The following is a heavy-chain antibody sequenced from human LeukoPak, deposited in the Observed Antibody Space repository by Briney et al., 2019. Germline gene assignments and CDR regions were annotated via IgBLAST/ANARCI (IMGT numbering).Heavy chain of an antibody. Sequence: PGGSLRLSCAGSGFIFNNYAMHWVRQPPGKGLEWVSGISWNSGSIDYADSVKGRFTISRDNAKNSLYLQMNSLRAEDTALYYCAKLRYSNGWYYFDYWGQGTLVTVSS. V-gene: IGHV3-9*01. CDR2: ISWNSGSI. CDR3: AKLRYSNGWYYFDY. CDR1: GFIFNNYA. D-gene: IGHD6-19*01. J-gene: IGHJ4*02.